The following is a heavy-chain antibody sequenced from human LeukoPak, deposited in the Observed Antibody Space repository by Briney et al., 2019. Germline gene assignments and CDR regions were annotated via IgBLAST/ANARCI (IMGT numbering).Heavy chain of an antibody. V-gene: IGHV3-64D*06. Sequence: PGGSLRLSCSASGFTFSNYAMHWVRQAPGKGLEHVSAISSNGGSTYYADSVTGRFTISRDNFKNTLYLQMSSLRAEDTAVYYCVKHFDYWGQGTLVTVSS. CDR3: VKHFDY. CDR1: GFTFSNYA. CDR2: ISSNGGST. J-gene: IGHJ4*02.